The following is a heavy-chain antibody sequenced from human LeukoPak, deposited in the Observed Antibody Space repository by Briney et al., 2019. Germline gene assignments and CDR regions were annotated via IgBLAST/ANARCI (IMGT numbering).Heavy chain of an antibody. D-gene: IGHD3-3*01. CDR3: ARGGVTIFGVVGGFDY. CDR2: ISSSSSTI. V-gene: IGHV3-48*02. CDR1: GFTFSSYS. Sequence: GGSLRLSCAASGFTFSSYSMNWVRQAPGKGLEWVSYISSSSSTIYYADSVKGRFTISRDNAKNLLYLQMNSLRDEDTAVYYCARGGVTIFGVVGGFDYWGQGTLVTVSP. J-gene: IGHJ4*02.